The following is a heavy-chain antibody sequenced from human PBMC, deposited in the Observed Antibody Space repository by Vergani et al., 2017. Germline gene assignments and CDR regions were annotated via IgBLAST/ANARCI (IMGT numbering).Heavy chain of an antibody. CDR3: ARWGTYYYDSSGYSNFDY. J-gene: IGHJ4*02. D-gene: IGHD3-22*01. CDR2: IYPGDSDT. Sequence: EVQLVQSGAEVKKPGESLKISCKGSGYSFTSYWIGWVRQMPGKGLEWMGIIYPGDSDTRYSPSFQGQVTISADKSISTAYLQWSSLKASDTAMYYCARWGTYYYDSSGYSNFDYWGQGTLVTVSA. V-gene: IGHV5-51*01. CDR1: GYSFTSYW.